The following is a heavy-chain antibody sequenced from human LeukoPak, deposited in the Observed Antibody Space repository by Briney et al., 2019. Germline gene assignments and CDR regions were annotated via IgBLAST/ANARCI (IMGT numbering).Heavy chain of an antibody. CDR1: GGSFSGYY. Sequence: KTSETLSLTCAVYGGSFSGYYWSWIRQPPGKGLEWIGEINHSGSTNYNPSLKSRVTISVDTSKNQFSLKLSSVTAADTAVYYCASQAQDYVWGSYRFIYWGQGTLVTVSS. CDR2: INHSGST. CDR3: ASQAQDYVWGSYRFIY. D-gene: IGHD3-16*02. J-gene: IGHJ4*02. V-gene: IGHV4-34*01.